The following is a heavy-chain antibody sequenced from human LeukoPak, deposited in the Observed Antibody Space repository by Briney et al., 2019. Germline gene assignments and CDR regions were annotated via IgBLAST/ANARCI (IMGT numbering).Heavy chain of an antibody. V-gene: IGHV4-59*01. CDR2: IYDSGGT. D-gene: IGHD3-10*01. Sequence: SETLSLTCTVSGGSISSYYWNWIRQPPGKGLEWIGYIYDSGGTNYNPSLKSRVTISVDTSKNQFSLKLSSVTAADTAVYYCVYYYGSGSVEYWGQGTLVTVSS. J-gene: IGHJ4*02. CDR3: VYYYGSGSVEY. CDR1: GGSISSYY.